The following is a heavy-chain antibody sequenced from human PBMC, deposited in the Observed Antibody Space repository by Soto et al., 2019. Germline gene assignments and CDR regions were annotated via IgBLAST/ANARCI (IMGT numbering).Heavy chain of an antibody. Sequence: DVQLLESGGHLVQPGGSLRLSCAASGFTFSSYAMSWVRQAPGNGLEWVSSVSAGGDMTYYSDSVKGRFTISRDNSNNALFLQMNSLRIEDTALYSCARGDRGGSGSPASYYYSGLDVWGQGTTVTVS. D-gene: IGHD3-10*01. J-gene: IGHJ6*02. CDR3: ARGDRGGSGSPASYYYSGLDV. CDR2: VSAGGDMT. V-gene: IGHV3-23*01. CDR1: GFTFSSYA.